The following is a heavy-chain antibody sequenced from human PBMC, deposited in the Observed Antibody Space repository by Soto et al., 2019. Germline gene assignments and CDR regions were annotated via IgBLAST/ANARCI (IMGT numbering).Heavy chain of an antibody. CDR1: GGIFSSYA. V-gene: IGHV1-69*01. D-gene: IGHD3-22*01. Sequence: QGQLVQSGAEVKKPGSSVKVSCKASGGIFSSYAISWVRQAPGQGLEWMGGIIPIFGTANYAQKFQGRVTITADEPTNTAYMDLSSLKSEDTAIYYCERGGSGYVWFNEFWGQGTLVTVSS. CDR3: ERGGSGYVWFNEF. J-gene: IGHJ4*02. CDR2: IIPIFGTA.